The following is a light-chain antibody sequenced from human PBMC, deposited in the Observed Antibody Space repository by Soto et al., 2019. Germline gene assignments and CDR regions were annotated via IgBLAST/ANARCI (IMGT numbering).Light chain of an antibody. V-gene: IGKV4-1*01. CDR2: WAS. CDR3: QQYYSSPRT. J-gene: IGKJ1*01. CDR1: QSVLYSSNNKNY. Sequence: DIVMTQSPDSLAVSLGESATINCKSSQSVLYSSNNKNYLAWYQQKPRQHPKLLIYWASTRESGVPERFSGSGSGTDFTLTISSLQDEDVAVYYCQQYYSSPRTFGQWTKLEIK.